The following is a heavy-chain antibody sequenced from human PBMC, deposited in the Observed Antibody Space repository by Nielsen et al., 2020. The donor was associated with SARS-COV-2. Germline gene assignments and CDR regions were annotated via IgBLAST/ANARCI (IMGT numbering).Heavy chain of an antibody. Sequence: GESLKISCAASGFTFSSYGMHWVRQAPGKGLEWVAVISYDGSNKYYADSVKGRFTISRDNSKNTLYLQMNSLRAEDTAVYYCAKDFMITFGGVIPSYFDYWGQGTLVTVSS. J-gene: IGHJ4*02. D-gene: IGHD3-16*02. CDR1: GFTFSSYG. CDR3: AKDFMITFGGVIPSYFDY. V-gene: IGHV3-30*18. CDR2: ISYDGSNK.